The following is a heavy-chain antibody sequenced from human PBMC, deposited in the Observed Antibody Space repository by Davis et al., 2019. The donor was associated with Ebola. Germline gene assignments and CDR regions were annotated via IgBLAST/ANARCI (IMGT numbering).Heavy chain of an antibody. J-gene: IGHJ4*02. CDR2: IYWGDDK. V-gene: IGHV2-5*02. CDR3: AHRRRYYDILTGYYRYYFDY. D-gene: IGHD3-9*01. Sequence: SGPTLVKPTQTLTLTCTFSGFSLSTSGVGVGWIRQPPGKALEWLALIYWGDDKRYSPSLKSRLTITKDTSKNQVVLTMTNMDPVDTATYYCAHRRRYYDILTGYYRYYFDYWGQGTLVTVSS. CDR1: GFSLSTSGVG.